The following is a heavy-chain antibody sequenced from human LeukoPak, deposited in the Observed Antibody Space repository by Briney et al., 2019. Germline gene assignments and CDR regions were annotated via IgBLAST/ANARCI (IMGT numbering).Heavy chain of an antibody. D-gene: IGHD3-22*01. CDR2: ISTYNRNT. J-gene: IGHJ4*02. V-gene: IGHV1-18*01. CDR3: ARDLSSYGSGGYYGDH. Sequence: ASVKVSCKASGYTFTSYGISWVRQAPGQGLEWMGWISTYNRNTNYAQKFQGRVTMTTAASTATAYRELRSLRCEDTAVYYCARDLSSYGSGGYYGDHWGQGTLVTVSS. CDR1: GYTFTSYG.